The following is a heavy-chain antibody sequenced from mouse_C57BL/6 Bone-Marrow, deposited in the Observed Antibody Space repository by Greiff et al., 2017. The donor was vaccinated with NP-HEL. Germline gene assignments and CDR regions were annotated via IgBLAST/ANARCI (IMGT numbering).Heavy chain of an antibody. CDR1: GFTFSSYA. CDR2: ISSGGDYI. D-gene: IGHD2-4*01. Sequence: EVMLVESGEGLVKPGGSLKLSCAASGFTFSSYAMSWVRQTPEKRLEWVAYISSGGDYIYYADTVKGRFTISRDNARNTLYLQMSSLKSEDTAMYYCTRDHYDSLYFDVWGTGTTVTVSS. J-gene: IGHJ1*03. V-gene: IGHV5-9-1*02. CDR3: TRDHYDSLYFDV.